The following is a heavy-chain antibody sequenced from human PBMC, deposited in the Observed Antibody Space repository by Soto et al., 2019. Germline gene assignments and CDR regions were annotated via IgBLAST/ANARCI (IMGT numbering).Heavy chain of an antibody. CDR3: ARDREYDSSGYYYGTGYYYYGMDV. D-gene: IGHD3-22*01. CDR2: IIPIFGTA. V-gene: IGHV1-69*13. Sequence: SVKVSCKASGGTFSGYASSWVGQAPGQGLEWMGGIIPIFGTANYAQKFQGRGTITADEATSTAYMELSSLRSEDTAVYYCARDREYDSSGYYYGTGYYYYGMDVWGQGTTVTVSS. CDR1: GGTFSGYA. J-gene: IGHJ6*02.